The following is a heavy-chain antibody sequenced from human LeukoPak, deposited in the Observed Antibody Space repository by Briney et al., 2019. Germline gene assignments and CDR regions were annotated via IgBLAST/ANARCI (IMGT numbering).Heavy chain of an antibody. V-gene: IGHV1-18*01. D-gene: IGHD5-12*01. Sequence: ASVKVSCKASGYTFTSYGIRWVRQAPGQGLEWMGWISAYNGNTNYAQKLQGRVTMTTDTSTSTAYMELRSLRSDDTAVYYCARSIHSGYDFYYYYYYMDVWGKGTTVTISS. J-gene: IGHJ6*03. CDR3: ARSIHSGYDFYYYYYYMDV. CDR2: ISAYNGNT. CDR1: GYTFTSYG.